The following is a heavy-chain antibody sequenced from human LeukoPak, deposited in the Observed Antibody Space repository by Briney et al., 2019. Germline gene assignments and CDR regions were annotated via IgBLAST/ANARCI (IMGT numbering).Heavy chain of an antibody. CDR1: GFTFSNYW. CDR3: ARDPGSSSFDY. Sequence: GGSLRLSCAASGFTFSNYWMTWVRQTPGKGLEFVANIDRDGSVKNYVGSVKGRFTISRDDAKNSLYLQMNSLRADDTAMYYCARDPGSSSFDYWGQGSLVTDSS. J-gene: IGHJ4*02. CDR2: IDRDGSVK. D-gene: IGHD6-13*01. V-gene: IGHV3-7*01.